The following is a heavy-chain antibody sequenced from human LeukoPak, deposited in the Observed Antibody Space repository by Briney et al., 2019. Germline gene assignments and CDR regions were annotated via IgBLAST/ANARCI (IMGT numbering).Heavy chain of an antibody. CDR2: IQYDGTNK. D-gene: IGHD5-12*01. CDR3: ARDRTAYSYGTLFDY. Sequence: GGSLRLSCASTFTFSIYGMHWVRQAPGKGLEWVAFIQYDGTNKYYADSVKGRFTISRDNSRNTLYLQMYSLRAEDTAVYYCARDRTAYSYGTLFDYWGQGTLVTVSS. J-gene: IGHJ4*02. CDR1: TFTFSIYG. V-gene: IGHV3-30*02.